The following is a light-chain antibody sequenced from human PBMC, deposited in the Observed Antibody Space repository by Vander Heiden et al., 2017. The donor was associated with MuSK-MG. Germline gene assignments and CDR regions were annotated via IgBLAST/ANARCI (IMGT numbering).Light chain of an antibody. CDR3: QQRDISPRT. CDR1: QSISSY. V-gene: IGKV1-39*01. J-gene: IGKJ1*01. Sequence: DIQMTQSPSSLSASVGDRVTITCRASQSISSYLNWYQQKPGKPPNLLFYAASTLQAGVPSRFSGSGSGTDFTLTISRLQPEDFATYYCQQRDISPRTFGQGTKVDIK. CDR2: AAS.